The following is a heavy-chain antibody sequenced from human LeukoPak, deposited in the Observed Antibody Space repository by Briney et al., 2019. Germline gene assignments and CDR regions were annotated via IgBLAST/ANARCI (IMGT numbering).Heavy chain of an antibody. J-gene: IGHJ5*02. V-gene: IGHV3-30*18. CDR3: AKDWTTVTTSNWFDP. D-gene: IGHD4-17*01. CDR1: GFTFSSYG. Sequence: GGSLRLSCAASGFTFSSYGMHWVRQAPGKGLEWVAVISYDGSNKYYADSVKGRFTISRDNSKNTLYLQMNSLRAEDAAVYYCAKDWTTVTTSNWFDPWGQGTLVTVSS. CDR2: ISYDGSNK.